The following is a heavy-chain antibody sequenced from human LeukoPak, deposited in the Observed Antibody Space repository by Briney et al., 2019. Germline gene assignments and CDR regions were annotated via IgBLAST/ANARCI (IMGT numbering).Heavy chain of an antibody. J-gene: IGHJ4*02. D-gene: IGHD3-10*01. CDR1: GFTFSSYW. V-gene: IGHV3-7*01. CDR2: IKQDGSDK. CDR3: VTNYGLFDY. Sequence: PGGSLRLSCAASGFTFSSYWMSWVRQAPGKGLEWVANIKQDGSDKYYVDSVKGRFTISRDNAKNSLYLQMNSLRAEDTAVYYCVTNYGLFDYWGQGALVTVSS.